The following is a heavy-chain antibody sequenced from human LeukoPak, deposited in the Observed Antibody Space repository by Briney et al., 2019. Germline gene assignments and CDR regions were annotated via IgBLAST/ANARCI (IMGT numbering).Heavy chain of an antibody. CDR1: GFTFSSYA. Sequence: GRSLRLSCAASGFTFSSYAMHWVRQAPGKGLEWVAVISYDGSNKYCADSVKGRFTISRDNSKNTLYLQMNSLRAEDTAVYYCARVNDYVWGSYRHEVWYFDYWGQGTLVTVSS. CDR2: ISYDGSNK. D-gene: IGHD3-16*02. CDR3: ARVNDYVWGSYRHEVWYFDY. V-gene: IGHV3-30-3*01. J-gene: IGHJ4*02.